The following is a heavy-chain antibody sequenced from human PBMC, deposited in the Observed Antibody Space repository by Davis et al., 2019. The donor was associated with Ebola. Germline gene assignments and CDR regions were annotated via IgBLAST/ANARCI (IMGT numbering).Heavy chain of an antibody. Sequence: GESLKISCAASGFTVSSKSMSWVRQAPGKGLVWVSRINSDGSSTSYADSVKGRFTISRDNAKNTLYLQMNSLRAEDTAVYYCARGYCSGGSCYSYYYYGMDVWGQGTTVTVSS. V-gene: IGHV3-74*01. CDR3: ARGYCSGGSCYSYYYYGMDV. CDR1: GFTVSSKS. CDR2: INSDGSST. J-gene: IGHJ6*02. D-gene: IGHD2-15*01.